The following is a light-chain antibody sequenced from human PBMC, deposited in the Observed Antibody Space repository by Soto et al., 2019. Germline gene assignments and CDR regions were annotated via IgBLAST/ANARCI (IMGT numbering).Light chain of an antibody. Sequence: QSVLTQPPSASGTPGQRVTIYCSGTRFNIGSNTVNWYQQLPGTAPKLLISSNDRRPSGVPDRFSGSKSGTSASLAIRGLQSEDEADYYCAAWDDSVKGPVFGGGTKVTVL. V-gene: IGLV1-44*01. CDR3: AAWDDSVKGPV. CDR1: RFNIGSNT. J-gene: IGLJ2*01. CDR2: SND.